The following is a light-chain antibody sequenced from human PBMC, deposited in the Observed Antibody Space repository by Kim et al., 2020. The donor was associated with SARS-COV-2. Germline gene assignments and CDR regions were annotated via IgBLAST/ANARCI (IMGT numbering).Light chain of an antibody. V-gene: IGKV3-20*01. CDR3: QQYGISPRT. CDR1: QSVSGTH. CDR2: DAS. Sequence: EIVLTQSPGTLSLSPGDGATLSCRASQSVSGTHLAWYQQKPGQPPRLLIYDASSRATGIPDRFSGSGSGTDFTLTISSLEPEDFAMYYCQQYGISPRTFCQGTKVDIK. J-gene: IGKJ1*01.